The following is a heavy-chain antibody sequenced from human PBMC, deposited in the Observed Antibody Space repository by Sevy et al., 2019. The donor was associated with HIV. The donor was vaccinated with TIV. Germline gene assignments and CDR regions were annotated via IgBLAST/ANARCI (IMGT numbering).Heavy chain of an antibody. J-gene: IGHJ6*02. V-gene: IGHV3-48*03. CDR2: ISSSGSTI. CDR1: GFTFSSYE. Sequence: GGSLRLSCAASGFTFSSYEMNWVRQAPGKGLEWVSYISSSGSTIYYADSVKGRFTISRDNAKNSLYLQMNSLRAEDTAVDYCAREGGRDIVVVVAATPKYYYYGMDVWGQGTTVTVSS. CDR3: AREGGRDIVVVVAATPKYYYYGMDV. D-gene: IGHD2-15*01.